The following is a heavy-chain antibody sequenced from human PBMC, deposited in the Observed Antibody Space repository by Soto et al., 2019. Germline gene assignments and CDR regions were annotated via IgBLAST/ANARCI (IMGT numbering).Heavy chain of an antibody. CDR1: GDIFTRYS. Sequence: VRLVQSGAEVKKPGSSVRVSCRAPGDIFTRYSFSWVRQAPGQGLEWMGGVIHVFGTSNYGRKFQGRVTITADKSANTAFLDMSGLRYDDTAVYYCAGAPAGDYYYYYKFDIWGQGTAVTVSS. V-gene: IGHV1-69*06. D-gene: IGHD2-21*02. J-gene: IGHJ6*02. CDR3: AGAPAGDYYYYYKFDI. CDR2: VIHVFGTS.